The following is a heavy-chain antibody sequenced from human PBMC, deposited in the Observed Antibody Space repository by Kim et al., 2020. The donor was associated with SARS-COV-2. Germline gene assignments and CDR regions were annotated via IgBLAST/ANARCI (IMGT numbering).Heavy chain of an antibody. Sequence: DYAVSVKSRITINPDTSNNQFSLQLNSVTPEDTTVYYCAREYSYGPYFDPWGQGTLVTVSS. CDR3: AREYSYGPYFDP. J-gene: IGHJ5*02. D-gene: IGHD5-18*01. V-gene: IGHV6-1*01.